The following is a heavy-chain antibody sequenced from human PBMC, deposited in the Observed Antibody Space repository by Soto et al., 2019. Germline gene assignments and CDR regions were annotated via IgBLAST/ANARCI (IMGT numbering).Heavy chain of an antibody. V-gene: IGHV3-21*01. CDR3: ARDSPAMYYFDY. J-gene: IGHJ4*02. Sequence: EVQLVESGGGLVKPGGSLRLSCAASGFTFSSYSMNWVRQAPGKGLEWVSSISSSSYIYYADSVKGRFTISRDNAKNSLYLQMNSLRAEDTAVYYCARDSPAMYYFDYWGQGTLVTVSS. CDR1: GFTFSSYS. CDR2: ISSSSYI.